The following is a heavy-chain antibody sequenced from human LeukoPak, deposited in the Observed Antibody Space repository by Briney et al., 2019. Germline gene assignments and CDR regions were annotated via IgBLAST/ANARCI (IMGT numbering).Heavy chain of an antibody. D-gene: IGHD2-2*01. CDR2: ISAYNGNT. CDR3: ARDPDCSTTSCSELDYNYGMDV. J-gene: IGHJ6*02. CDR1: GYTFTSYG. Sequence: GASVKVSCKASGYTFTSYGISWVRQAPGQGLEWMGWISAYNGNTDSAQKFQGRVTMTTDTSTSTAYMELRSLRSDDTAVYYCARDPDCSTTSCSELDYNYGMDVWGQGTTVTVSS. V-gene: IGHV1-18*01.